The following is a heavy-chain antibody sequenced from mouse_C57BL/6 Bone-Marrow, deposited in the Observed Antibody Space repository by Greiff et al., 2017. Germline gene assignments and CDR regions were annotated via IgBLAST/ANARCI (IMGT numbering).Heavy chain of an antibody. J-gene: IGHJ4*01. CDR2: ISNGGGSN. CDR1: GFTFSDYY. V-gene: IGHV5-12*01. Sequence: EVKLVESGGGLVQPGGSLKLSCAASGFTFSDYYMYWVRQTPEKRLEWVAYISNGGGSNYYPDTVKGRFTISRDNAKNTLYLQMSRLKSEDTAMYYCASPGDYAMDYWGQGTSVTVSS. CDR3: ASPGDYAMDY.